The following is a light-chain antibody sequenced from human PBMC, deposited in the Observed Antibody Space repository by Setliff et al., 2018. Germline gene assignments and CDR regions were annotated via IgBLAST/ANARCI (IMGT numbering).Light chain of an antibody. CDR1: SSDIGGYKY. V-gene: IGLV2-14*01. Sequence: LAQPASVSGSPGQSITISCTGTSSDIGGYKYVSWCQQHPGKAPKLMIYEVIKRPSGVSNRFSGSKSGNTASLTISGLQAEDEADYYCLSYTNSDTVVFGTGTKVTVL. CDR2: EVI. J-gene: IGLJ1*01. CDR3: LSYTNSDTVV.